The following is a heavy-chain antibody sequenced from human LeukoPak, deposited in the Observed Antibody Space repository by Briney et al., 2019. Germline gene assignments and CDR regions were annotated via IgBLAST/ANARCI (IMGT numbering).Heavy chain of an antibody. Sequence: GRSLRLSCTVSGFTFGDYAMSWVRQAPGKGLEWVGFIRGKAYGGTTEYAASVNGRFTISRNDSKSIAHLQMYNLKTEDTAIYYCSRARRLFRMVREAIDYWGQGTVVTVSS. D-gene: IGHD3-10*01. CDR2: IRGKAYGGTT. V-gene: IGHV3-49*04. CDR1: GFTFGDYA. CDR3: SRARRLFRMVREAIDY. J-gene: IGHJ4*02.